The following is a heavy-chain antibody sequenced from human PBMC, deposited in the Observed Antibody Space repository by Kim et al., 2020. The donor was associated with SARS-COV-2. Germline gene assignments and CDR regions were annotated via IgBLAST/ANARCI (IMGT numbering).Heavy chain of an antibody. CDR1: GYTFKTYP. V-gene: IGHV1-3*01. Sequence: ASVKVSCKASGYTFKTYPIHWLRQAPGQTLEWMGWVNAANDQTKYSQKFQGRITISRDTSANTAYMELRSLTTKDTAFYYCVRDRNPTVYDYWCQGTLGT. CDR3: VRDRNPTVYDY. J-gene: IGHJ4*02. CDR2: VNAANDQT. D-gene: IGHD4-4*01.